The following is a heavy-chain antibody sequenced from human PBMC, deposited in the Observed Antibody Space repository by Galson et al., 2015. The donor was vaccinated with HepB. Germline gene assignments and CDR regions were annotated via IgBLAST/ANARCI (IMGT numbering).Heavy chain of an antibody. CDR2: ISSSSSYI. D-gene: IGHD3-10*01. J-gene: IGHJ4*02. CDR3: ARGPGIEFDY. V-gene: IGHV3-21*01. CDR1: GFTFSDYS. Sequence: SLRLSCAASGFTFSDYSMNWVRQAPGKGLEWVSSISSSSSYIYYADSVKGRFTISRDNAKNSLYLQMSSLRAEDTAVYYCARGPGIEFDYWGQGTLVTVSS.